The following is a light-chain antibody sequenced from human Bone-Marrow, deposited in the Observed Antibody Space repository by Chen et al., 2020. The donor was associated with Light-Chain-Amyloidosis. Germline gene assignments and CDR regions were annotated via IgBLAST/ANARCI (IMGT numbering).Light chain of an antibody. CDR2: RDT. J-gene: IGLJ2*01. CDR1: DLPTKY. CDR3: QSADSSGTYEVI. Sequence: YDLTQPPSLSVSPGQTARITCSGDDLPTKYAYWYQQTPGQAPVLVIHRDTERPSGISERFSGSSSGTTATLTISGVQAEDEADYRCQSADSSGTYEVIFGGGTKLTVL. V-gene: IGLV3-25*03.